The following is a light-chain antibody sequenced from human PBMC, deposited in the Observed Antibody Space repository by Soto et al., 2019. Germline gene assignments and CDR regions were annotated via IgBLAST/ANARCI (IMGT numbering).Light chain of an antibody. CDR1: QSVSSNY. Sequence: EIVLTQSPGTLSLSPGERATLSCRASQSVSSNYLAWYQQKLGQAPRLLIYGASSRATGVPDRFSGSGSGTDFTLTISRLEAEDFAVYYCHQYATTPPKYTFGQGTKLEIK. CDR2: GAS. J-gene: IGKJ2*01. CDR3: HQYATTPPKYT. V-gene: IGKV3-20*01.